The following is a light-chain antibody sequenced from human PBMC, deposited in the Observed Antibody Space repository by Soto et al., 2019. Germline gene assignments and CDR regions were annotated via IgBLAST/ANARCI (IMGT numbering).Light chain of an antibody. CDR2: WAS. Sequence: DIVMTQSPDSLAVSLGERATINCKSSQSVLYSSNNKNYLAWYQQKPGQPPKLLIYWASTRESGVPDRFSGSGSGTDFALTISSLQAEDVAVYYCQQYYTTPRLTFGGGTKVELK. CDR3: QQYYTTPRLT. V-gene: IGKV4-1*01. J-gene: IGKJ4*01. CDR1: QSVLYSSNNKNY.